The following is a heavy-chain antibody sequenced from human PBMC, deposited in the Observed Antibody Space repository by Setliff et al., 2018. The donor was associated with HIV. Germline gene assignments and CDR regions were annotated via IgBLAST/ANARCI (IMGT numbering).Heavy chain of an antibody. D-gene: IGHD3-10*01. CDR1: GGSFSSGSYY. J-gene: IGHJ3*02. CDR3: AREGGKLWFGELLYAFDI. CDR2: IYTSGST. V-gene: IGHV4-61*02. Sequence: TLSLTCTVSGGSFSSGSYYWSRIRPSAGKGLEWIGRIYTSGSTNYNPSLKSRVTISVDTSKNQFSLKLSSVTAADTAVYYCAREGGKLWFGELLYAFDIWGQGRMVTVSS.